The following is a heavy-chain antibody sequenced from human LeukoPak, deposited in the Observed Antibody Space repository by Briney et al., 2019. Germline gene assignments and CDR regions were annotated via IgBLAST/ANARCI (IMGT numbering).Heavy chain of an antibody. CDR2: ISGSGGST. V-gene: IGHV3-23*01. J-gene: IGHJ4*02. Sequence: GGSLRLSCAASGFTFSSYAMSWVRQAPGKGLKWVSAISGSGGSTYYADSVKGRFTISRDNSKNTLYLQMNSLRAEDTAVYYCAKVGSMGFGELALDYWGQGTLVTVSS. CDR3: AKVGSMGFGELALDY. CDR1: GFTFSSYA. D-gene: IGHD3-10*01.